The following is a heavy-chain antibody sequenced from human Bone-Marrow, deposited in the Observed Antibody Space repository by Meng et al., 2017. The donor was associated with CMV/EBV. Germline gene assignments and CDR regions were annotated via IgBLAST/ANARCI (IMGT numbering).Heavy chain of an antibody. J-gene: IGHJ4*02. V-gene: IGHV3-30-3*01. CDR2: ISYDGSNK. CDR3: ARAGLFDY. CDR1: GFTFSSYA. Sequence: GSLLKISCAASGFTFSSYAMHWVRQAPGKGLEWVAVISYDGSNKYYADSVKGRFTISRDNSKNTLYLQMNSLRAEDTAVYYCARAGLFDYWGQGTLVTVSS. D-gene: IGHD3-10*01.